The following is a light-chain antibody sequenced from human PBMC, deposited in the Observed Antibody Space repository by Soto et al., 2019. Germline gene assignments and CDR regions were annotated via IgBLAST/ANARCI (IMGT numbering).Light chain of an antibody. CDR3: QQYYSSPPWT. Sequence: DIVMTQSPDSLAVSLGERATINCKSSQSVLFSPNNKNYLAWYQQKPGQPPKLLIYWASTRESRVPDRFSGSGSGTDFTLTINGLQAEDVAVYYCQQYYSSPPWTFGQGTKVEIK. V-gene: IGKV4-1*01. J-gene: IGKJ1*01. CDR1: QSVLFSPNNKNY. CDR2: WAS.